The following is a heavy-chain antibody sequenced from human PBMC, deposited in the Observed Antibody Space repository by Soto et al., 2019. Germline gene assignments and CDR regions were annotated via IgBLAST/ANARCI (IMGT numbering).Heavy chain of an antibody. CDR3: ARVVAGRFGWFDP. CDR1: DGSISSSNW. V-gene: IGHV4-4*02. D-gene: IGHD6-19*01. CDR2: IYHSGST. Sequence: SETLSLTCAVSDGSISSSNWWSWVRQPPGKGLEWIGEIYHSGSTNYNPSLKSRVTISVDKSKNQFSLKLSSVTAADTAVYYCARVVAGRFGWFDPWGQGTLVTVSS. J-gene: IGHJ5*02.